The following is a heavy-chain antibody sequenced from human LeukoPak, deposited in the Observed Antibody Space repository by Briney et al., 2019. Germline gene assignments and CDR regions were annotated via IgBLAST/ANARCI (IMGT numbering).Heavy chain of an antibody. V-gene: IGHV3-48*03. CDR3: ARDLGMTDGDYVSYFDY. CDR2: FSSSGSII. D-gene: IGHD4-17*01. CDR1: GFTFSRYE. Sequence: GGSLRPSCAASGFTFSRYELNWVRQAPGKGLEWVSYFSSSGSIIYYADSVKGRFTISRDNAKNSLYLQMNSLRAEDTAVYYCARDLGMTDGDYVSYFDYWGQGTLVTVCS. J-gene: IGHJ4*02.